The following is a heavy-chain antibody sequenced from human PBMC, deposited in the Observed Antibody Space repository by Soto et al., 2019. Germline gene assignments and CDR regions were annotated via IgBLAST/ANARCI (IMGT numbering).Heavy chain of an antibody. V-gene: IGHV3-53*04. CDR2: IYSGGST. J-gene: IGHJ6*03. CDR3: ARGGARSYYYYYMDV. D-gene: IGHD1-26*01. CDR1: GFTVSSNY. Sequence: GGSLRLSCAASGFTVSSNYMSWVRQAPGKGLEWVSVIYSGGSTYYADSVKGRFTISRHNSKNTLYLQMNSLRAEDTAVYYCARGGARSYYYYYMDVWGKGTTVTVSS.